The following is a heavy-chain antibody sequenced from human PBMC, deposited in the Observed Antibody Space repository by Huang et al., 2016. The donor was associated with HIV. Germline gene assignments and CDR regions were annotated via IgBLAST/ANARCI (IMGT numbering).Heavy chain of an antibody. CDR1: GGSFSGYY. V-gene: IGHV4-34*01. J-gene: IGHJ4*02. D-gene: IGHD3-10*01. Sequence: QVQLHQWGAGLLKPSETLSLTCAVYGGSFSGYYWSWIRQPPGKGLEWIWEITHSGSTNYNPSLKSRVTISEETSKNQCSLKLSSVTAADTAVYYCARAPHYGSGSYYYWGQGTLVTVSS. CDR2: ITHSGST. CDR3: ARAPHYGSGSYYY.